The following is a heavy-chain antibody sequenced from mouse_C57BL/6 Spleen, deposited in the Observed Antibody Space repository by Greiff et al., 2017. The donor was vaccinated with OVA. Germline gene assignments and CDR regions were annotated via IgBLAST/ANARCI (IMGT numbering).Heavy chain of an antibody. CDR1: GFSLTSYG. CDR3: ARATPMDY. J-gene: IGHJ4*01. CDR2: IWNGGST. Sequence: QVQLQQSGPGLVQPSQSLSITCTVSGFSLTSYGVHWVRQSPGKGLEWLGVIWNGGSTDYNAAFISRLSISKDNSKSQVFFKMNSLQADDTAIYYCARATPMDYWGQGTSVTVSS. V-gene: IGHV2-2*01.